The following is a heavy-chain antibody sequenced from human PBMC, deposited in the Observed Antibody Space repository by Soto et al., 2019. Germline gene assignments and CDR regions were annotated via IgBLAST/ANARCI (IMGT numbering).Heavy chain of an antibody. D-gene: IGHD2-2*01. J-gene: IGHJ6*02. V-gene: IGHV5-10-1*01. CDR1: GYSFTSYG. Sequence: VESLKVCWKGSGYSFTSYGISWVRQMPGKGLEWMGRIDPSDSYTNYSPSFQGHVTISADKSISTAYLQWSSLKASDTAMYYCARTSVVPAAPSYYYYGMDVWGQGTTVTVSS. CDR2: IDPSDSYT. CDR3: ARTSVVPAAPSYYYYGMDV.